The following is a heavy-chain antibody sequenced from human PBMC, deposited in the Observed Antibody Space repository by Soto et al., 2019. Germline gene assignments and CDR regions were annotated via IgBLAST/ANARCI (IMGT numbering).Heavy chain of an antibody. V-gene: IGHV4-39*01. Sequence: QLQLQESGPGLVKPSETLSLTCTVSGGSISSSSYYWGWIRQPPGKGLEWIGSIYYSGSTYYNPSLKSRVTISVDTSKNQFSLKLSSVTAADTAVYYCARRYSSGWRYHNNWFDPWGQGTLVTVSS. CDR2: IYYSGST. CDR1: GGSISSSSYY. D-gene: IGHD6-19*01. J-gene: IGHJ5*02. CDR3: ARRYSSGWRYHNNWFDP.